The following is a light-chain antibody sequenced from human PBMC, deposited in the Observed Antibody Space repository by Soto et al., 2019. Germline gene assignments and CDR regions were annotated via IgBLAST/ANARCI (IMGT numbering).Light chain of an antibody. J-gene: IGKJ5*01. V-gene: IGKV3D-11*02. CDR1: QSVSSN. Sequence: EILMTQSPATLSVSPGERATLSCRASQSVSSNLAWYQQKPGQAPRLLIYGASTRAAGIPARFSGSGSGTDFTLTISSLEPEDFAVYYCQQRSNWHPITFGQGTRLEIK. CDR3: QQRSNWHPIT. CDR2: GAS.